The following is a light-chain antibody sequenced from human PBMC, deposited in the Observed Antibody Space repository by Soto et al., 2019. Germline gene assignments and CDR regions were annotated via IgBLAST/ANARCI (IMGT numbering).Light chain of an antibody. Sequence: ETVLTQSPDIMYLSPGERATLSCRASRTVGRSYLAWYQQKPGQAPRLLIYGASSRATGIPDRFSGSGSGTDFTLTISRLEPEDFAVYYCQQYGSSPPLSFGGGTKVDI. CDR3: QQYGSSPPLS. CDR2: GAS. J-gene: IGKJ4*01. V-gene: IGKV3-20*01. CDR1: RTVGRSY.